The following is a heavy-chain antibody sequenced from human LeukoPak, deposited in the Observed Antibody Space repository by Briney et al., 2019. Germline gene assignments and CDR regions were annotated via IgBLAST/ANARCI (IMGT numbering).Heavy chain of an antibody. V-gene: IGHV3-30*18. D-gene: IGHD6-19*01. Sequence: GGSLRLSCEASGFTFSNSGMHWVRQAPGKGLEWVAVISYDGSNKYYADSVKGRFTISRDNSKNTLYLQINSLRTEDTAVYYCAKDPGGFDIGWSVGFDYWGQGILVTVSS. J-gene: IGHJ4*02. CDR3: AKDPGGFDIGWSVGFDY. CDR2: ISYDGSNK. CDR1: GFTFSNSG.